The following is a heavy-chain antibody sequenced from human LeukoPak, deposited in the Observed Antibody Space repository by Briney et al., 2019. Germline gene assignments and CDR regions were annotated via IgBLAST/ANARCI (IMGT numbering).Heavy chain of an antibody. Sequence: PSETLSLTCTVSGGSISSYYWSWIRQPAGKGLEWIGRIYTSGSTNYNPSLKSRVTMSVDTSKNQFSLKLSSVTAADTAVYYCARPGYSHGKRGAFDIWGQGTMVTVSS. J-gene: IGHJ3*02. CDR3: ARPGYSHGKRGAFDI. D-gene: IGHD5-18*01. CDR1: GGSISSYY. CDR2: IYTSGST. V-gene: IGHV4-4*07.